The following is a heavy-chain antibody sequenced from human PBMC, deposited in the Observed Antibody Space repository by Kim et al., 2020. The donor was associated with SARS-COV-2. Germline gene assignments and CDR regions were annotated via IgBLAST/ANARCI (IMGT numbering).Heavy chain of an antibody. CDR2: IRSRTGGVPT. CDR3: TTDYERFGGLCDGETCYPASL. J-gene: IGHJ1*01. V-gene: IGHV3-15*01. Sequence: GGSLRLSCAASGFTFRKVWLSWVRQAPGKGLEWVGRIRSRTGGVPTDYAAPVKDRFIISRDDSKNTLYLQMNGLKTEDTAVYHCTTDYERFGGLCDGETCYPASLWGRGTMVTVSS. CDR1: GFTFRKVW. D-gene: IGHD3-16*01.